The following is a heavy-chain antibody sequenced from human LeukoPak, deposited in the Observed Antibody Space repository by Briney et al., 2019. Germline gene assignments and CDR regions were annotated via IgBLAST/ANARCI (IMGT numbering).Heavy chain of an antibody. D-gene: IGHD2-2*02. Sequence: ASVKVSCKASGYTFTSYDINWVRQATGQGLEWMGWMNPNSGNTGYAQKFQGRVTMTRNTSIRTAYMELSSLRSGDTAVYYCARGALPADCSSTSCYTGYYYYYGMDVWGQGTTVTVSS. V-gene: IGHV1-8*01. CDR1: GYTFTSYD. CDR2: MNPNSGNT. CDR3: ARGALPADCSSTSCYTGYYYYYGMDV. J-gene: IGHJ6*02.